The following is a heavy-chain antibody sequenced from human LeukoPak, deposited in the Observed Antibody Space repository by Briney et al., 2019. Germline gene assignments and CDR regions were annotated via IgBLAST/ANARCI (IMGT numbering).Heavy chain of an antibody. CDR1: GFTFNTYN. Sequence: GESLRLSCAASGFTFNTYNMNWVRQAPGKGLEWVSSITSSSSYIYYADSVKGRFTISRDNAKSSLYLQMNSLRAEDTAVYYCARGTAAAKIDYWGQGTLVTVSS. CDR2: ITSSSSYI. J-gene: IGHJ4*02. V-gene: IGHV3-21*01. CDR3: ARGTAAAKIDY. D-gene: IGHD6-13*01.